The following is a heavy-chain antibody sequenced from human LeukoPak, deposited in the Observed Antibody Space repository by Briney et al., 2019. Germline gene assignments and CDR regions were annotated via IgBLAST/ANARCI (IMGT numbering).Heavy chain of an antibody. CDR1: GGSMSSYY. D-gene: IGHD3-9*01. CDR2: IYYTGTT. J-gene: IGHJ4*02. V-gene: IGHV4-59*01. Sequence: SETLSLTCTVSGGSMSSYYWSWIRQSPGKGLEWIGYIYYTGTTNYNPLFESRATISVDTSKNQFSLKLTSVTAADTAVYFCARGEDFERYYLAYWGQGTLVTVSS. CDR3: ARGEDFERYYLAY.